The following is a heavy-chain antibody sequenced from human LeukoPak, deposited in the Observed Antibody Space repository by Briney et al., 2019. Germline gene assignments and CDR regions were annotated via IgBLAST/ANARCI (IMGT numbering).Heavy chain of an antibody. V-gene: IGHV4-38-2*02. Sequence: LETLSLTCTVSGYSISSGYYWGWIRPPPGKGLEWIGSIYHSGSTYYNPSLKSRVTISVDTSKNQFSLKLSSVTAADTAVYYWARQTPGYSSYFDSGGQGPRAPVPS. CDR3: ARQTPGYSSYFDS. CDR2: IYHSGST. CDR1: GYSISSGYY. J-gene: IGHJ4*02. D-gene: IGHD2-15*01.